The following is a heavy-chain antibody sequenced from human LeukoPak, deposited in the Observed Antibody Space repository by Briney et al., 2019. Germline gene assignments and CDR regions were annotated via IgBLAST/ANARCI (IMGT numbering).Heavy chain of an antibody. CDR2: INHSRST. Sequence: SETLSLTCAVYGGSFSGYYWSWIRQPPGKGLEWIGEINHSRSTNYNPSLKSRVTISVDTSKNQFSLKLSSVTAADTAVYYCARARTSVRGYSYGYPFDYWGQGTLVTVSS. CDR3: ARARTSVRGYSYGYPFDY. J-gene: IGHJ4*02. CDR1: GGSFSGYY. V-gene: IGHV4-34*01. D-gene: IGHD5-18*01.